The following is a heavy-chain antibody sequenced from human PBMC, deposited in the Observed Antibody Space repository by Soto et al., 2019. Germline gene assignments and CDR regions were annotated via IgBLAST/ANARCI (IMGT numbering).Heavy chain of an antibody. J-gene: IGHJ6*02. CDR1: GYSFTSYW. D-gene: IGHD1-26*01. CDR3: AKSGSYYSDYYYYGMDV. V-gene: IGHV5-10-1*01. CDR2: IDPSDSYT. Sequence: SLKISCKGSGYSFTSYWISWVRQMPGKGLEWMGRIDPSDSYTNYSPSFQGHVTISADKSISTAYLQWSSLKASDTAMYYCAKSGSYYSDYYYYGMDVWGQGTTVTVSS.